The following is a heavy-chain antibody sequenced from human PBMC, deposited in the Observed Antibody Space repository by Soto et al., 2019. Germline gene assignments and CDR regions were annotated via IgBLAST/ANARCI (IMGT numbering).Heavy chain of an antibody. D-gene: IGHD3-10*01. CDR2: INHSGST. CDR3: ASFGGGRLDY. V-gene: IGHV4-34*01. CDR1: GGSFSGYY. J-gene: IGHJ4*02. Sequence: SSETLSLTCAVYGGSFSGYYWSWIRQPPGKGLEWIGEINHSGSTNYNPSLKSRVTISVDTSKNQFSLKLSSVTAADTAVYYCASFGGGRLDYWGQGTLVTVS.